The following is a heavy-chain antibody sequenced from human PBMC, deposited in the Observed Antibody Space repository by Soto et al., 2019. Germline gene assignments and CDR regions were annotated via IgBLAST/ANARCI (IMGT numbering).Heavy chain of an antibody. CDR3: AKGDVFILAV. CDR2: TNTGGTT. Sequence: EVQVLAAGGGLIQPGGSLRLSCAPSGFTVNSNYMSWVRQAPGEGRQWVSITNTGGTTYYADSVKGRFTVSRDNSKNTLYLQMNSLRAEDTAVYYCAKGDVFILAVWGQGTTVSVYS. J-gene: IGHJ6*02. CDR1: GFTVNSNY. D-gene: IGHD1-26*01. V-gene: IGHV3-53*01.